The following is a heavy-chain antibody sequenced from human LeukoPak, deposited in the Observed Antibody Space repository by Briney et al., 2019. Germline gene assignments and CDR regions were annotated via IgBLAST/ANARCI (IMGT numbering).Heavy chain of an antibody. J-gene: IGHJ5*02. Sequence: SETLSLTCTVSGGSISSYYWSWIRQPAGKGLEWVGRIYTSGSTNYNPSLEGRVTLSVDTYKHQFSLKLSSVTAADTAVYYCARDRYDILTGFQSAAWFDPWGQGTLVTVSS. V-gene: IGHV4-4*07. D-gene: IGHD3-9*01. CDR1: GGSISSYY. CDR3: ARDRYDILTGFQSAAWFDP. CDR2: IYTSGST.